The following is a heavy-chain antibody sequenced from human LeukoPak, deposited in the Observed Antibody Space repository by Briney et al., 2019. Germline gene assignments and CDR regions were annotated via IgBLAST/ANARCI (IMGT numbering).Heavy chain of an antibody. CDR2: INGDGSDT. CDR1: GFTLSTSA. D-gene: IGHD5-12*01. CDR3: AKGGGYAPLDY. V-gene: IGHV3-23*01. J-gene: IGHJ4*02. Sequence: GGSLRLSCAASGFTLSTSAMTWVRHTPGPGLEWFSAINGDGSDTIYTDSVKDRFTVSRDNSKNTLYLQMQSLRAEDTAVYYCAKGGGYAPLDYWGQGTLVSVSS.